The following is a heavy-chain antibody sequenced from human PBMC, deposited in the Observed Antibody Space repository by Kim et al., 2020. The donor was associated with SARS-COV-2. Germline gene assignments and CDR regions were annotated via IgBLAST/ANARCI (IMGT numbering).Heavy chain of an antibody. CDR2: VNAGNGKT. D-gene: IGHD3-9*01. Sequence: ASVKVSCKASGYTFTTYAIHWVRQAPGQGLEWMGWVNAGNGKTKYSQKFQGRVTISRDTSATTAYMELSSLRSEDTAVYYCARGPDTYFDFWGQGTLVTVSS. J-gene: IGHJ4*02. V-gene: IGHV1-3*01. CDR3: ARGPDTYFDF. CDR1: GYTFTTYA.